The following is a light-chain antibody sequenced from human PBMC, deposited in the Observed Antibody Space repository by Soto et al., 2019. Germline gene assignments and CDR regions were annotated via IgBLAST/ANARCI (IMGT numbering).Light chain of an antibody. V-gene: IGKV3-11*01. Sequence: EIVLTQSPATLSLSPGERVTLSCRASQNVSTYLAWYQQKPGQAPRLLIYDASDRATGIPARFSGSGAGTDNNHNNSSPGPEESAVYYQQQRTNWITFGPGKKVYI. CDR2: DAS. CDR1: QNVSTY. J-gene: IGKJ3*01. CDR3: QQRTNWIT.